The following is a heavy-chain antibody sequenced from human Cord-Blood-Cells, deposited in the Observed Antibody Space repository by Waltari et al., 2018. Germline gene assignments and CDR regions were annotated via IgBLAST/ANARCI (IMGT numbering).Heavy chain of an antibody. CDR2: INPNSGGT. CDR1: GYTFTGYY. V-gene: IGHV1-2*04. J-gene: IGHJ4*02. D-gene: IGHD2-8*01. Sequence: QVQLVQSGAEVKKTGASVNVSCKASGYTFTGYYMHLVRQAPGQGLEWMGWINPNSGGTNYAQELHGWVTMTRDTSISTAYMELSRLRSDDTAVYYCARESYCTNGVCYDYWGQGTLVTVSS. CDR3: ARESYCTNGVCYDY.